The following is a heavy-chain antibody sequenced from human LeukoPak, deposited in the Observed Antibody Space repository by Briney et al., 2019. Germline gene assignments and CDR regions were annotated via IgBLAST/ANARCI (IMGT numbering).Heavy chain of an antibody. D-gene: IGHD1-26*01. V-gene: IGHV1-18*01. CDR3: AREVGARTHFKSRPNWFDP. Sequence: ASVKVSCKASGYTFTSYGIIWVRQAPGQGLEWMGWISAYNGNTNYAQQLQGRVTMTTDTSTSTAYMELRSLRSDDTAVYYCAREVGARTHFKSRPNWFDPWGQGTLVTVSS. CDR2: ISAYNGNT. J-gene: IGHJ5*02. CDR1: GYTFTSYG.